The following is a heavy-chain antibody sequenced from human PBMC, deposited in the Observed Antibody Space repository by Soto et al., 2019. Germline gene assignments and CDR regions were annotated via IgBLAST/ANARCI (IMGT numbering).Heavy chain of an antibody. J-gene: IGHJ4*02. CDR2: IIPIFGTA. Sequence: QVQLVQSGAEVKKPGSSVKVSCTASGGTFSSYAISWVRQAPGQGLEWLGGIIPIFGTANYAQKFQGRVTITADESTSTAYMELSSLRSEDTAVYYCARASWSYYSYYFDYWGQGTLVTVSS. CDR3: ARASWSYYSYYFDY. D-gene: IGHD3-10*01. V-gene: IGHV1-69*01. CDR1: GGTFSSYA.